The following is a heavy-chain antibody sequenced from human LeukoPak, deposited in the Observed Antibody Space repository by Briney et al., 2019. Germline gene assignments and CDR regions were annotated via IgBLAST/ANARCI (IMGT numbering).Heavy chain of an antibody. D-gene: IGHD5-24*01. J-gene: IGHJ6*03. CDR1: GGSVSSYY. Sequence: SETLSLTCTVSGGSVSSYYWSWIRQPPGKGLEWIGYIYTSGSTNYNPSLKSRVTISVDTSKNQFSLKLSSVTAADTAVYYCARQEGGDGHNGYYYYMDVWGKGTTVTVSS. CDR3: ARQEGGDGHNGYYYYMDV. CDR2: IYTSGST. V-gene: IGHV4-4*09.